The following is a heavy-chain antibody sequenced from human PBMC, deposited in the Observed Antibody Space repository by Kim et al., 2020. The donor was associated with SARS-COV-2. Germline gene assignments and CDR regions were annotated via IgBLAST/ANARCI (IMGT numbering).Heavy chain of an antibody. D-gene: IGHD2-8*02. Sequence: NYNPSLKSRVTISVDTSKNQFSLKLSSVTAADTAVYYCARGGRYWGPFDYWGQGTLVTVSS. V-gene: IGHV4-59*09. CDR3: ARGGRYWGPFDY. J-gene: IGHJ4*02.